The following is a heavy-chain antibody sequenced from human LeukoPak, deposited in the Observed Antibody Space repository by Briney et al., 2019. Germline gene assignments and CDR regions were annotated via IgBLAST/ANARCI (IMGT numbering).Heavy chain of an antibody. CDR2: IHYSGST. Sequence: SETLSLTCTVSGGSISSYYWSWIRQPPGKGLEWIGYIHYSGSTNYNPSLKSRVTISVDTSKNQFSLKLSSVTAADSAVYYWARVGAYYDILTGYLGGWFDPWGQGTLVTVSS. D-gene: IGHD3-9*01. CDR1: GGSISSYY. V-gene: IGHV4-59*01. J-gene: IGHJ5*01. CDR3: ARVGAYYDILTGYLGGWFDP.